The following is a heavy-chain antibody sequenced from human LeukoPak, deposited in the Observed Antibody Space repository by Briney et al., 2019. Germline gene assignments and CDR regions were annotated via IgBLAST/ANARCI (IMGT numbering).Heavy chain of an antibody. D-gene: IGHD6-19*01. Sequence: GGSLRLSCAVSGFSVTNNYMSWVRQAPGKGLEWVSVFYVGGATYYADSVKGRFTISRDNSKNTLYLQMNSLRAEDTAVYYCAKQCGGSDWFDAFDIWGQGTMVTVSS. V-gene: IGHV3-53*05. CDR3: AKQCGGSDWFDAFDI. J-gene: IGHJ3*02. CDR1: GFSVTNNY. CDR2: FYVGGAT.